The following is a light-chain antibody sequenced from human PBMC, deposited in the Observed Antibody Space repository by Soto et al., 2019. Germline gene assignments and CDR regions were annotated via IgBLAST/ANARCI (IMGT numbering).Light chain of an antibody. J-gene: IGKJ1*01. CDR3: LQEGSSGT. CDR1: QGGTTN. Sequence: LSPAALSVSPGERATLSCRASQGGTTNLARYQRKPGQAPRPLIYGASNRATGIPDRFSGSGSGTDFTLTFSRLEPEDLAVYYCLQEGSSGTFGQVTKV. CDR2: GAS. V-gene: IGKV3-20*01.